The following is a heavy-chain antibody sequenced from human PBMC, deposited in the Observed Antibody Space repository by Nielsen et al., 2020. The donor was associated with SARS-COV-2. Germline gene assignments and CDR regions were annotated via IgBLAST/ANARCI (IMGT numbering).Heavy chain of an antibody. CDR3: AKSIMELWDFDY. CDR2: VSGSGYST. J-gene: IGHJ4*02. CDR1: EFTFSNYA. V-gene: IGHV3-23*01. Sequence: GESLKISCAASEFTFSNYAMSWVRQAPGKGLEWVSGVSGSGYSTYYADSVKGRFTISRDNSKNTLYLQVNSLRADDTALYYCAKSIMELWDFDYWGQGILVTVSS. D-gene: IGHD1-7*01.